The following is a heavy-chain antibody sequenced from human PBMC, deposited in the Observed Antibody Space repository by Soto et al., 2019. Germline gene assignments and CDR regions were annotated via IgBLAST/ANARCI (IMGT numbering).Heavy chain of an antibody. J-gene: IGHJ4*02. CDR2: ISSSSSYI. CDR3: ARVGSYSSSWSGYYSDY. D-gene: IGHD6-13*01. V-gene: IGHV3-21*01. CDR1: GFTFSSYS. Sequence: GGSLRLSCAASGFTFSSYSMNWVRQAPGKGLEWVSSISSSSSYIYYADSVKGRFTISRDNAKNSLYLQMNSLRAEDTAVYYCARVGSYSSSWSGYYSDYWGQGTLVTVSS.